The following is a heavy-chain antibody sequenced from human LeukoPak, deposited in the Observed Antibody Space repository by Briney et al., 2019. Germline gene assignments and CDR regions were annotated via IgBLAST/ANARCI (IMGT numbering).Heavy chain of an antibody. D-gene: IGHD2-2*01. J-gene: IGHJ6*03. CDR1: GYTFTSYA. CDR2: IIPIFGTA. Sequence: GASVKVSCKASGYTFTSYAISWVRQAPGQGLEWMGGIIPIFGTANYAQKFQGRVTITTDESTSTAYMELSSLRSEDTAVYYCARAIVVVPAANIAAAGTGDYYYMDVWGKGTTVTVSS. CDR3: ARAIVVVPAANIAAAGTGDYYYMDV. V-gene: IGHV1-69*05.